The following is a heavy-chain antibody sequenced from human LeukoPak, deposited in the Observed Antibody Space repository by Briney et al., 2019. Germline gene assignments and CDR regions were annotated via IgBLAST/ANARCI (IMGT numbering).Heavy chain of an antibody. D-gene: IGHD4-17*01. Sequence: GGSLRLSCAVSGFTFSSYWMSWFRQAPGKGLEWVANTNQDGSQKFSVDSVKGRFTISRDNAKNSLSLQMNSLRVEDTAVYYCARDWFDGDYDRFDYWGQGTLVTVSS. J-gene: IGHJ4*02. CDR2: TNQDGSQK. V-gene: IGHV3-7*03. CDR3: ARDWFDGDYDRFDY. CDR1: GFTFSSYW.